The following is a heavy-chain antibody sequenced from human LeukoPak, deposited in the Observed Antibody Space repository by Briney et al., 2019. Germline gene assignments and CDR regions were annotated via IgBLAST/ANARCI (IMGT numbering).Heavy chain of an antibody. J-gene: IGHJ6*03. Sequence: SETLSLTCAVYGGSFSGYYWSWIPQPPGKGLEWIGEINHSGSTNYNPSLKSRVTISVDTSKNQFSLKLSSVTAAGTAVYYCARGIGNYYYMDVWGKGTTVTVSS. CDR3: ARGIGNYYYMDV. D-gene: IGHD3-10*01. V-gene: IGHV4-34*01. CDR2: INHSGST. CDR1: GGSFSGYY.